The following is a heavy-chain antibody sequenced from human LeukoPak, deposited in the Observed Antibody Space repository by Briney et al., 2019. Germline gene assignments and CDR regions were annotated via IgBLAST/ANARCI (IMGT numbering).Heavy chain of an antibody. CDR3: ARGSTSDWPFDH. Sequence: GATVKVSCKASGYTFNKYTTHWVRQAPGQRLEWMGWTNVDNGNARYSQTFQDRITITRDTTASTAYMELSSLTSKDTAVYFCARGSTSDWPFDHWGQGTLVAVSS. D-gene: IGHD3-16*01. J-gene: IGHJ4*02. CDR1: GYTFNKYT. CDR2: TNVDNGNA. V-gene: IGHV1-3*01.